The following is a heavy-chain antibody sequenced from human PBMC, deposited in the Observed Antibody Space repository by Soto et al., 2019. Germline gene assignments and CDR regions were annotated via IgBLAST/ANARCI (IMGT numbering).Heavy chain of an antibody. CDR1: GGSIISDSHY. CDR2: INYSGST. J-gene: IGHJ4*02. CDR3: ARHRLFYYDLLTGYYDGGYYFDY. V-gene: IGHV4-39*01. D-gene: IGHD3-9*01. Sequence: PSETLSLTCTVSGGSIISDSHYWGWIRQPPGKGPEYIGSINYSGSTHYNSSLKSRVTISLDTSKNQFSLRLSSVTAADTAAYYCARHRLFYYDLLTGYYDGGYYFDYWGQGTLVTVS.